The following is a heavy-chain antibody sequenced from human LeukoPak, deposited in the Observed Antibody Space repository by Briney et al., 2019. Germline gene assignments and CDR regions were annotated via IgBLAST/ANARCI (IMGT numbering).Heavy chain of an antibody. CDR2: ISGSGGST. Sequence: GGSLRLSCEASGFTFSSDAMSWVRQAPGKGLEWVSAISGSGGSTYYADSVKGRFTISRDNSKNTLYLQMNSLRAEDTAVYYCAKDGSGSYSGYWGQGTLVTVSS. CDR1: GFTFSSDA. CDR3: AKDGSGSYSGY. V-gene: IGHV3-23*01. D-gene: IGHD1-26*01. J-gene: IGHJ4*02.